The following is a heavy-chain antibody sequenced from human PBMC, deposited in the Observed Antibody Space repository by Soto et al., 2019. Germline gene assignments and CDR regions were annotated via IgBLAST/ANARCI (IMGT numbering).Heavy chain of an antibody. CDR3: AKDKPKIAVAGIFDY. D-gene: IGHD6-19*01. J-gene: IGHJ4*02. Sequence: GGSLRLSCAASGFTFSSYGMHWVRQAPGKGLEWVAVISYDGSNKYYADSVKGRFTISRDNSKNTLYLQMNSLRAEDTAVYYCAKDKPKIAVAGIFDYWGQGTLVTVSS. V-gene: IGHV3-30*18. CDR1: GFTFSSYG. CDR2: ISYDGSNK.